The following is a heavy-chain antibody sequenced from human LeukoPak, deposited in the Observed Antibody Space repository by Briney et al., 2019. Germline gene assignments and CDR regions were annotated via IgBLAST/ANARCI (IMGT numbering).Heavy chain of an antibody. CDR1: GFTFTTSA. CDR3: AADRWAAAGQYYYYGMDV. CDR2: IVVGSGNT. V-gene: IGHV1-58*02. Sequence: SVKVSCKASGFTFTTSAMQWVRQPRGQRNEWIGLIVVGSGNTNYAQKFQERVTITRDMSTSTAYMELSSLRSEDTAVYYCAADRWAAAGQYYYYGMDVWGQGTTVTVSS. J-gene: IGHJ6*02. D-gene: IGHD6-13*01.